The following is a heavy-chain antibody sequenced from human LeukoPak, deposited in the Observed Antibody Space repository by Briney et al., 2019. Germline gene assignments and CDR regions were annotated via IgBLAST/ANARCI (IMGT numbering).Heavy chain of an antibody. CDR3: AKVGVRGYSTPPRNGFDY. CDR1: GFTFSSCA. J-gene: IGHJ4*02. D-gene: IGHD5-18*01. Sequence: GGSLRLSCAASGFTFSSCAMSWVRQAPGKGLEWVSAISGSGGSTYYADSVKGRFTISRDNSKNTLYLQMNSLRAEDTAVYYCAKVGVRGYSTPPRNGFDYWGQGTLVTVSS. V-gene: IGHV3-23*01. CDR2: ISGSGGST.